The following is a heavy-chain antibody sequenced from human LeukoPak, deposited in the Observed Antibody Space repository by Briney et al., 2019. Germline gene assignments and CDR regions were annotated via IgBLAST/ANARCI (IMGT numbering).Heavy chain of an antibody. J-gene: IGHJ4*02. D-gene: IGHD2-2*02. CDR1: GGSISSGDYY. Sequence: PSQTLSLTCTVSGGSISSGDYYWSWIRQPPGKGLEWIGYIYYSGSTNYNPSLKSRVTISVDTSKNQFSLKLSSVTAADTAVYYCARASAYCSSTSCYRGGGYFDYWGQGTLVTASS. CDR2: IYYSGST. V-gene: IGHV4-61*08. CDR3: ARASAYCSSTSCYRGGGYFDY.